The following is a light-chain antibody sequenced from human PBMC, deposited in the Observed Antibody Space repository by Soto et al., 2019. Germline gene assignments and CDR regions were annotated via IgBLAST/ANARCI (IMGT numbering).Light chain of an antibody. J-gene: IGKJ1*01. CDR2: GAS. Sequence: EIVLTQSPGTLSLSPGERATLSCRASQSASSSYLAWYQQKPGQAPRLLIFGASSRATGIPDRFSGSGSGTDFTLTISRLEPEDFAVYYCQQYGSSTGWTFGQGTKVDIK. V-gene: IGKV3-20*01. CDR1: QSASSSY. CDR3: QQYGSSTGWT.